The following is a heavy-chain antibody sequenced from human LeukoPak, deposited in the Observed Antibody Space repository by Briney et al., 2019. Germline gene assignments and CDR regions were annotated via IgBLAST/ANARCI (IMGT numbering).Heavy chain of an antibody. V-gene: IGHV3-11*01. Sequence: GGSLRLSCAASGFTFSDYYMSWIRQAPGKGLEWLSYISSSTNTIHYADSVKGRFNISRDNAKTSLYLHMNNLRAGDTAVYYCARMNGYTYGFPHFDFWGQGTLVTVSS. CDR3: ARMNGYTYGFPHFDF. CDR2: ISSSTNTI. D-gene: IGHD5-18*01. CDR1: GFTFSDYY. J-gene: IGHJ4*02.